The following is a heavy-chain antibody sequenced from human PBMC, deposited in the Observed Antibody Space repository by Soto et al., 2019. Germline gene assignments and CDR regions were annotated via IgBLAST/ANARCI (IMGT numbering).Heavy chain of an antibody. CDR3: AKDPTGTTRNFAY. D-gene: IGHD1-7*01. V-gene: IGHV3-23*01. CDR2: ISGSGGNT. J-gene: IGHJ4*02. CDR1: GFTFSSYA. Sequence: GGSLRLSCAASGFTFSSYAMSWVRQAPGKGLEWVSAISGSGGNTFYADSVRGRFTISRDNSKNTLFLQMNNLRAEDTALYYCAKDPTGTTRNFAYWGQGTLVTVSS.